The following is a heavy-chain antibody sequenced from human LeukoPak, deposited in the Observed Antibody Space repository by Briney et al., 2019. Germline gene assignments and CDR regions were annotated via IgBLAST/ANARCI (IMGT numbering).Heavy chain of an antibody. CDR1: GFTLSSNS. Sequence: GGSLRLSCAASGFTLSSNSMNWVRQAPGKGLEWVSSISSSSSYIYYADSVKGRFTISRDNAKNSLYLQMNSLRAEDTAVYYCARASITIFGVVTHYFDYWGQGTLVTVSS. CDR3: ARASITIFGVVTHYFDY. CDR2: ISSSSSYI. D-gene: IGHD3-3*01. V-gene: IGHV3-21*01. J-gene: IGHJ4*02.